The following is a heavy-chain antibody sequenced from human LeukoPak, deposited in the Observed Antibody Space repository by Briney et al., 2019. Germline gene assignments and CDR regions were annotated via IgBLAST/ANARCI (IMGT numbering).Heavy chain of an antibody. CDR1: GFTFSSYA. J-gene: IGHJ4*02. CDR2: ISGSGGST. Sequence: QSGGSLRLSCAASGFTFSSYAMSWVRQAPGKGLEWVSAISGSGGSTYYADSVKGRFTISRDNSKNTLYLQMNSLRAEDTAVYYCAKHYYDSSGYASLHEYWGQGTLVTVSS. V-gene: IGHV3-23*01. CDR3: AKHYYDSSGYASLHEY. D-gene: IGHD3-22*01.